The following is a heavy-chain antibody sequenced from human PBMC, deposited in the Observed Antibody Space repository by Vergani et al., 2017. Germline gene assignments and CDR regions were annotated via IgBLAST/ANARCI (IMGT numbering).Heavy chain of an antibody. J-gene: IGHJ4*02. CDR2: ISGSGGST. D-gene: IGHD6-13*01. CDR3: ARSRSGSSLLGY. Sequence: VQLVESGGGVVQPGGSLRLSCAASGFTFSSYAMSWVRQAPGKGLEWVSAISGSGGSTYYADSVKGRFTISRDNSKNTLYLQMNSLRAEDTAVYYCARSRSGSSLLGYWGQGTLVTVSS. V-gene: IGHV3-23*04. CDR1: GFTFSSYA.